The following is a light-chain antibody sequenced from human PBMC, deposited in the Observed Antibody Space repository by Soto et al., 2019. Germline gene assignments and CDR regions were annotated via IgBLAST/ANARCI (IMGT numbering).Light chain of an antibody. CDR2: AAS. Sequence: IVLTQSPGTLSLSPGERATLSCRASQSVSSSYLAWYQQKPGQAPRLLIYAASSRATGIPDRFSGSGSGTEFTLTISRLEPEDFAVYYCQQFGDSPPVFTVGPGTKVDIK. J-gene: IGKJ3*01. CDR3: QQFGDSPPVFT. V-gene: IGKV3-20*01. CDR1: QSVSSSY.